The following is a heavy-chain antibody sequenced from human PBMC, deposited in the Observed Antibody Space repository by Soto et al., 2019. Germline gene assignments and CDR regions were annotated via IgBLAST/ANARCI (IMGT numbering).Heavy chain of an antibody. CDR2: ISDYNGNT. D-gene: IGHD3-22*01. CDR1: GYTFTSYG. CDR3: ARDGSRGYYDSSGWSLY. Sequence: QVQLVQSGAEVKKPGASVKVSCKASGYTFTSYGISWVRQAPGQGLEWMGWISDYNGNTNYAQKLQGRVTMTTDTSTSTAYMELRSLRSDDTAVYYCARDGSRGYYDSSGWSLYWGQGTLVTVSS. V-gene: IGHV1-18*04. J-gene: IGHJ4*02.